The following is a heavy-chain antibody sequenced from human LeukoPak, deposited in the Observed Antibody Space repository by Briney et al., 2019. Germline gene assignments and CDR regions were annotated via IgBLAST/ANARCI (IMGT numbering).Heavy chain of an antibody. J-gene: IGHJ4*02. CDR1: GGSFSGYY. V-gene: IGHV4-34*01. CDR2: INHSGST. Sequence: SETLSLPCAVYGGSFSGYYWSWIRQPPGKGLEWIGEINHSGSTNYNPSLKSRVTISVDTSKNQFSLKLSSVTAADTAVYYCARRGTVTQVFDYWGQGTLVTVSS. CDR3: ARRGTVTQVFDY. D-gene: IGHD4-17*01.